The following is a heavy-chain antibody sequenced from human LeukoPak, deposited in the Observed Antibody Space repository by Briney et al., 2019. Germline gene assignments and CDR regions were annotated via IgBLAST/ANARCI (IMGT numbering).Heavy chain of an antibody. Sequence: GGSLRLSCAASGFTFSSYWMIWVRQAPGKGLEWVANINQDGSEKNYVDSVKGRFAISRDNANNLLYLQMNSLRAEDTAVYYCAKDVLSSWARNWFDPWGQGTLVTVSS. CDR1: GFTFSSYW. V-gene: IGHV3-7*03. CDR3: AKDVLSSWARNWFDP. D-gene: IGHD6-13*01. J-gene: IGHJ5*02. CDR2: INQDGSEK.